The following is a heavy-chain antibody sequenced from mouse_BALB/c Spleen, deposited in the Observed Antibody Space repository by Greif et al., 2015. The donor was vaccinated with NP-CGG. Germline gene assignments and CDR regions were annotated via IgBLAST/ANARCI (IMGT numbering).Heavy chain of an antibody. CDR1: AYTFTSYW. Sequence: QVQLQQSGAELVKPGASVKLSCKASAYTFTSYWMHWVKQRPGQGLEWIGEINPSNGRTNYNEKFKSKATLTVDKSSSTAYMQLSSLTSEDSAVYYCAIYDGYYYYAMDYWGQGTSVTVSS. D-gene: IGHD2-3*01. V-gene: IGHV1S81*02. J-gene: IGHJ4*01. CDR2: INPSNGRT. CDR3: AIYDGYYYYAMDY.